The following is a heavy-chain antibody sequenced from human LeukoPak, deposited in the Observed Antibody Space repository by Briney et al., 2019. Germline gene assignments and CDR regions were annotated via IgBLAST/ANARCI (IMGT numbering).Heavy chain of an antibody. CDR3: ARGEMMTTTSFDY. V-gene: IGHV4-61*02. D-gene: IGHD4-17*01. CDR1: GGSISSGSYY. Sequence: SQTLSLTCTVSGGSISSGSYYWSWIRQPAGKGLEWIGRIYTSGSTNYNPSLKSRVTISVDTSKNQFSLKLSSVTAADTAVYYCARGEMMTTTSFDYWGQGTLVTVSS. CDR2: IYTSGST. J-gene: IGHJ4*02.